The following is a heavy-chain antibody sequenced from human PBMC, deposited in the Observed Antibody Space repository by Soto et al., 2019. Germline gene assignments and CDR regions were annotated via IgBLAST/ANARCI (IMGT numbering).Heavy chain of an antibody. CDR2: INHSGST. Sequence: QVQLQQWGAGLLKASETLSLTCAVYGGSFSSYYWSWIRQPPGKGLEWIGEINHSGSTNYNPSLKSRVTISVDTSKTQFSLKLSSVTAADTAVYYCARDGSGSLIERNWFDPWGQGTLVTVSS. J-gene: IGHJ5*02. CDR3: ARDGSGSLIERNWFDP. CDR1: GGSFSSYY. D-gene: IGHD3-10*01. V-gene: IGHV4-34*01.